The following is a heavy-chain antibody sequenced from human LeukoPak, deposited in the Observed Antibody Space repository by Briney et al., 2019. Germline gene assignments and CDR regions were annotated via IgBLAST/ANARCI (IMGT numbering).Heavy chain of an antibody. J-gene: IGHJ4*02. D-gene: IGHD3-3*01. CDR3: ARTITPVRFLEWHISGGFDY. Sequence: GESLKISCRGSGYSFTDYWVAWVRHMPGKGLEWMGIIYPGDSDTRYSPSFQGQVTISADKSISTAYLQWSSLKASDTAMYYCARTITPVRFLEWHISGGFDYWGQGTLVTVSS. CDR2: IYPGDSDT. CDR1: GYSFTDYW. V-gene: IGHV5-51*01.